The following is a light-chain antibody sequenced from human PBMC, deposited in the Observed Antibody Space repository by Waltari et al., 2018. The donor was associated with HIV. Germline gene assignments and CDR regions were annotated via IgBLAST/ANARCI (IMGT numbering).Light chain of an antibody. V-gene: IGLV1-40*01. Sequence: QAVLTQAPSVSGAPGQRVTISCSGSSSNIGAGYDVHWYQQRPGTAPKLLIYGDTNRPSGVPDRFSGSKSGTSASPVITGLQAEDEADYYCQSFDSSLSSSVVFGGGTKLTVL. CDR1: SSNIGAGYD. CDR2: GDT. CDR3: QSFDSSLSSSVV. J-gene: IGLJ2*01.